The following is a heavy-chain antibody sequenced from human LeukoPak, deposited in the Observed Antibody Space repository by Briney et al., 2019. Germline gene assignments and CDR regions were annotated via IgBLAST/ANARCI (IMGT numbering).Heavy chain of an antibody. Sequence: GGSLRLSCAASGFTVSSYEMNWVRQAPGKGLEWVSFIASDSTMYYADSVKGRFTLSRDNAKNSLYLQMNSLRAEDTAVYYCARDYGGSSPFDYWGQGTLVTVSS. V-gene: IGHV3-48*03. CDR3: ARDYGGSSPFDY. CDR2: IASDSTM. CDR1: GFTVSSYE. D-gene: IGHD4-23*01. J-gene: IGHJ4*02.